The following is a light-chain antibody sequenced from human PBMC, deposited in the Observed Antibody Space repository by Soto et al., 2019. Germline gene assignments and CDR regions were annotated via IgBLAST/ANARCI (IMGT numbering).Light chain of an antibody. CDR2: AAS. J-gene: IGKJ1*01. CDR1: QSISNF. Sequence: DIQMTQSPSSLSASVGDRVSIACRASQSISNFVNWYQQKPLKAPKLLIYAASILQSGVPSSFSGSGSGTDFTLTISSLQHEDFATYYCQQSYTTPWTFGEGTKVEVK. CDR3: QQSYTTPWT. V-gene: IGKV1-39*01.